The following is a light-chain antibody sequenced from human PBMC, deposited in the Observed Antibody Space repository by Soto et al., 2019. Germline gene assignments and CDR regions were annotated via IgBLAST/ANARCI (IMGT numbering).Light chain of an antibody. V-gene: IGKV2-30*01. CDR3: MQGTHWPWT. CDR1: QSPLYSDGNTY. Sequence: DVVMTQSPVSRPVTLGQPASISCRSSQSPLYSDGNTYSSWFQQRPGQSPRRLIYKVSNRDSGVPDRFSGSGSGTDFTLKISRVEAEDVGVYYCMQGTHWPWTFGQGTKVDIK. J-gene: IGKJ1*01. CDR2: KVS.